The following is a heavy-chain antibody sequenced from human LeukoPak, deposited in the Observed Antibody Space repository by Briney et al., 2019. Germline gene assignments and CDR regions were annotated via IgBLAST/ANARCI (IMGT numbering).Heavy chain of an antibody. CDR3: ASGEMATINAFDI. D-gene: IGHD5-24*01. CDR1: GYSFTSYW. V-gene: IGHV5-51*01. J-gene: IGHJ3*02. CDR2: IYPGDSDT. Sequence: GESLKISCKGSGYSFTSYWIGWVRQMPGKGQEWMGIIYPGDSDTRYSPSFQGQVTISADKSISTAYLQWSSLKASDTAMYYCASGEMATINAFDIWGQGTMVTVSS.